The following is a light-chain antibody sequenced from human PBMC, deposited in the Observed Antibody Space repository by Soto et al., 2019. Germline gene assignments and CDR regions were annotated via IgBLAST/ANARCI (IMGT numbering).Light chain of an antibody. CDR1: QSISTN. Sequence: ENVFTQSPATLSLSPGERATLSCRASQSISTNLAWYQQKPGQAPRLLIFGASTRATGIPARFSGSGSGTEFTLTISSLQSEDFAVYYCHQYNNWPPWTFGQGTKVDIK. CDR2: GAS. V-gene: IGKV3-15*01. J-gene: IGKJ1*01. CDR3: HQYNNWPPWT.